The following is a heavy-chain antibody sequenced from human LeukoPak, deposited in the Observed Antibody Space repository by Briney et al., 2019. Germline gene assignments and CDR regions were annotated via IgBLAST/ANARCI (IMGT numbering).Heavy chain of an antibody. CDR3: AREAYCSGGSCYAGALDT. J-gene: IGHJ3*02. V-gene: IGHV1-18*01. CDR1: GFTFTSYG. CDR2: SSAYNGDT. Sequence: GASVKVSCKASGFTFTSYGISWVRQAPGQGLEGMGWSSAYNGDTNYAQNLQGRVTMTTDTSTTTAYMELRSLRSDDTAVYYCAREAYCSGGSCYAGALDTWGQGTMVTVSS. D-gene: IGHD2-15*01.